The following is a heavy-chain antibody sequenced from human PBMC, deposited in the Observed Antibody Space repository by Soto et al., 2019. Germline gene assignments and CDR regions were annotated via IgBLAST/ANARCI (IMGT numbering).Heavy chain of an antibody. V-gene: IGHV4-59*01. CDR2: IYYNGSP. CDR1: GDSMKTYY. Sequence: SETLSLTCSVSGDSMKTYYWSWIRQPPGKGLEWIGNIYYNGSPNYNPSLKSRVTISIDTSKSQFSLKLSSVTAADTAMYYCARGGSGWYYWFDPWGQGTLVTVSS. CDR3: ARGGSGWYYWFDP. D-gene: IGHD6-19*01. J-gene: IGHJ5*02.